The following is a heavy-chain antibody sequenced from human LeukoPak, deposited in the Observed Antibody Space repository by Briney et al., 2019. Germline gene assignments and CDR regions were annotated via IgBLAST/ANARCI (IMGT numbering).Heavy chain of an antibody. CDR1: GGSFSGYY. D-gene: IGHD6-6*01. J-gene: IGHJ4*02. Sequence: SETLSLTCAVYGGSFSGYYWSWIRQPPGKGLEWIGEINHSGSTNYNPSLKSRVTISVNTSKNQFSLKLSSVTAADTAVYYCARVPTWWYSSSSGDFDYWGQGTLVTVSS. CDR3: ARVPTWWYSSSSGDFDY. V-gene: IGHV4-34*01. CDR2: INHSGST.